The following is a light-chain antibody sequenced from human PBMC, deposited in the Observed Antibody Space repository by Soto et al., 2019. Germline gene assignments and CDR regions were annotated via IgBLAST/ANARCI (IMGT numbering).Light chain of an antibody. CDR3: SSYTSSSTPV. Sequence: QSVLTQPASVSGSPGQSITISCTGTSSDVGGYNYVSWYQQHPGIAPKLMIYDVSDRPSGVSNRFSGSKSGDTASLTISGLQAEDEADYYCSSYTSSSTPVFGGGTKPTVL. CDR1: SSDVGGYNY. J-gene: IGLJ2*01. V-gene: IGLV2-14*01. CDR2: DVS.